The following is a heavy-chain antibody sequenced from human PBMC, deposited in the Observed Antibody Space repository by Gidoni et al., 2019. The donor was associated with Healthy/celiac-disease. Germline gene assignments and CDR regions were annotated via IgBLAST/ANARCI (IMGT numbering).Heavy chain of an antibody. CDR2: ISAYNGST. Sequence: QVQLVQSGAEVQKPGASVKVSCKDAVYTFTSSGSSWVRQAPGQGLEWMGWISAYNGSTNYAHKLQGRCTMTTDTSTSTAYMELRSLGSDDSAVYYCARDSSVLPGTAKHNYYYYGMDVWGQGTTVTVSS. CDR1: VYTFTSSG. CDR3: ARDSSVLPGTAKHNYYYYGMDV. J-gene: IGHJ6*02. D-gene: IGHD3-10*01. V-gene: IGHV1-18*01.